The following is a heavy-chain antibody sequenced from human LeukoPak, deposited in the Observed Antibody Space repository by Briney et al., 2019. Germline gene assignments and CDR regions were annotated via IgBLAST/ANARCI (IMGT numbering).Heavy chain of an antibody. CDR3: ARHYSHFDY. Sequence: SETLSLTCIVSGGSISSYYWSWIRQPPGKGLEWIGYIYYSGSTNYNPSLKSRVTISVDTSKNQFSLKLSSVTAADTAVYYCARHYSHFDYWGQGTLVTVSS. CDR1: GGSISSYY. D-gene: IGHD2-15*01. J-gene: IGHJ4*02. CDR2: IYYSGST. V-gene: IGHV4-59*08.